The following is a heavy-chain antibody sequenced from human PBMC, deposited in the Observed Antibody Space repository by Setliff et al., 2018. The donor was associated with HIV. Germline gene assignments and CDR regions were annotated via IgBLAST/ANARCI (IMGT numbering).Heavy chain of an antibody. CDR3: ARAMRGVVVTNMYYYYGMDV. Sequence: PSETLSLTCGVSGYSISSDYCWGWIRQPPGKGLEWIGNMCHSGSTYYNPSLKSRVTISVDTSKNQSSLKLSSVTAADTAVYYCARAMRGVVVTNMYYYYGMDVWGQGTTVTVSS. V-gene: IGHV4-38-2*01. CDR1: GYSISSDYC. J-gene: IGHJ6*02. CDR2: MCHSGST. D-gene: IGHD2-21*02.